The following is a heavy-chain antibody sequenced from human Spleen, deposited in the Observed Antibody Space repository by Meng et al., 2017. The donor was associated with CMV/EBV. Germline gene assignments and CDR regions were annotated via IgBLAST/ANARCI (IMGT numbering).Heavy chain of an antibody. CDR3: ARDFGAVWFDP. V-gene: IGHV4-4*07. J-gene: IGHJ5*02. D-gene: IGHD3-16*01. CDR1: DGSISRYY. CDR2: IYTSGST. Sequence: ESDPGLAKPSYARPLTYTVPDGSISRYYWIWCRQPAGKGLEWIGRIYTSGSTNYNPSLKSRVTMSVDTSKNQFSLKLSSVTAADTAVYYCARDFGAVWFDPWGQGTLVTVSS.